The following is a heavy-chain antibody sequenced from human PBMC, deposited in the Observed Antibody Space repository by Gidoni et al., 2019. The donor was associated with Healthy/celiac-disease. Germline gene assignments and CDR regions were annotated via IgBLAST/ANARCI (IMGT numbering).Heavy chain of an antibody. CDR1: GGSISSSSW. CDR3: ARGKWIAAAGGYYYCGMDV. CDR2: IYHSGRA. V-gene: IGHV4-4*02. J-gene: IGHJ6*02. Sequence: QVQLQESGPGLVKPSGTLSLTCAVSGGSISSSSWWSWVRQHPGKGLEWIGEIYHSGRANYNPSLKSRVTISVDKSKNQFSLKLSSVTAADAAVYYCARGKWIAAAGGYYYCGMDVWGQGTTVTVSS. D-gene: IGHD6-13*01.